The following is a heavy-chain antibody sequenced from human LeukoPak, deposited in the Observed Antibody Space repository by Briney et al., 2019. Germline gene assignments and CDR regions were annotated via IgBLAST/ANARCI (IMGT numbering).Heavy chain of an antibody. CDR1: GFTFSSYA. D-gene: IGHD4-23*01. J-gene: IGHJ4*02. V-gene: IGHV3-66*04. CDR3: ARHNDYGGNSLGY. CDR2: IYSGGST. Sequence: TGGSLRLSCAASGFTFSSYAMSWVRQAPGKGLEWVSVIYSGGSTYYAVSVKGRFTISRDISTNTLYLQMSSLRAEDTAVYYCARHNDYGGNSLGYWGQGTLVTVSS.